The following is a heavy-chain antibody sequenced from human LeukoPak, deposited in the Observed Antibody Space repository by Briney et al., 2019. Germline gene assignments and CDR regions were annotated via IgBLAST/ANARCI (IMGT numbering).Heavy chain of an antibody. Sequence: GGSLGLSCAASGFTFSSYEMNWVRQAPGKGLEWVSYISSSGSTIYYADSVKGRFTISRDNAKNSLYLQMNSLRAEDTAVYYCARELGGYGSGSYAHYYYMDVWGKGTTVTISS. J-gene: IGHJ6*03. V-gene: IGHV3-48*03. CDR1: GFTFSSYE. CDR2: ISSSGSTI. CDR3: ARELGGYGSGSYAHYYYMDV. D-gene: IGHD3-10*01.